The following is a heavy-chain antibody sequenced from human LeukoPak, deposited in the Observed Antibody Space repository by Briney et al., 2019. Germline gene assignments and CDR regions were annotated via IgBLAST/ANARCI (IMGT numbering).Heavy chain of an antibody. CDR1: GFTFSSYA. Sequence: PWGSLRLCCAASGFTFSSYAMSWVRQAPGKGLESVSGISGSGGSTYYADSVKGRFTISRVNSKNTLYLQMYSLRVEDTAIYYCAKLSAYGGNSALDYWGQGTLVTVSS. J-gene: IGHJ4*02. V-gene: IGHV3-23*01. D-gene: IGHD4-23*01. CDR3: AKLSAYGGNSALDY. CDR2: ISGSGGST.